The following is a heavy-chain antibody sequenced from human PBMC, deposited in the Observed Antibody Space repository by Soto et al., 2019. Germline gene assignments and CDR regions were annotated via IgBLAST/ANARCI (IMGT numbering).Heavy chain of an antibody. J-gene: IGHJ3*02. D-gene: IGHD3-3*01. V-gene: IGHV1-8*01. Sequence: ASVKVSCKASGYTFTSYDINWVRQATGQRLEWMGWMNPNSGNTGYAQKFQGRVTMTRNTSISTAYMELSSLRSEDTAVYYCARVVDDFDSSGTVDAFDIWGQGTMVTVSS. CDR1: GYTFTSYD. CDR2: MNPNSGNT. CDR3: ARVVDDFDSSGTVDAFDI.